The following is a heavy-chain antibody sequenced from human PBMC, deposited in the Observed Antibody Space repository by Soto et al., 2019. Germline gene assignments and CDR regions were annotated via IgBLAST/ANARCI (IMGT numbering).Heavy chain of an antibody. Sequence: QTGGSLRLSCAASGFTFSTYEMNWVRQAPGKGLEWVSSISSSSISIHYADSVKGRVTISRDNAKNSLYLQMTSLRAEDTAVYYCSTRLRNRGYWGQGTLVTVSS. D-gene: IGHD3-16*01. V-gene: IGHV3-48*03. CDR1: GFTFSTYE. CDR3: STRLRNRGY. CDR2: ISSSSISI. J-gene: IGHJ4*02.